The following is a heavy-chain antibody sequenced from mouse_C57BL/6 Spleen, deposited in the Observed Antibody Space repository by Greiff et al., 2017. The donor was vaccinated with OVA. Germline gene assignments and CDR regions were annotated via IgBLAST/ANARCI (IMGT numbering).Heavy chain of an antibody. Sequence: VQLVESGPGLVAPSQSLSITCTVSGFSLTSYGVSWVRQPPGKGLEWLGVIWGDGSTNYHSALISRLSISKDNSKSQVFLELNILHTDDTATYYCAKEESYDYDEAMDYWGQGTSVTVSS. D-gene: IGHD2-4*01. J-gene: IGHJ4*01. CDR3: AKEESYDYDEAMDY. CDR1: GFSLTSYG. V-gene: IGHV2-3*01. CDR2: IWGDGST.